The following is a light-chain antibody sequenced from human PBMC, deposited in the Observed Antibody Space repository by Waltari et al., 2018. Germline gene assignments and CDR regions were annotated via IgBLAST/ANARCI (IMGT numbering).Light chain of an antibody. CDR2: AAS. Sequence: DLQMTQSPSSLSASVGDRVTITCRASQSISSYLNWYQQKPGKAPKLQIYAASSLQSGVPSMFRGRGAGTDFTLTISSLQTEDFSTYYCQQSYSTPPVTFGQGTKLEIK. V-gene: IGKV1-39*01. CDR3: QQSYSTPPVT. J-gene: IGKJ2*01. CDR1: QSISSY.